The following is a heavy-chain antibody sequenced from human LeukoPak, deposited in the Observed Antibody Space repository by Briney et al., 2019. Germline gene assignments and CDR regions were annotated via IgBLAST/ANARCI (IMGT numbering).Heavy chain of an antibody. J-gene: IGHJ4*02. Sequence: ASVKVSCKASGYTFTSYDINWVRQATGRGLEWMGWMNPNSGNTGYAQRFQGRVTMTRNTSINTAYMELSSLRSEDTAMYYCARASGYSYGYDNWGQGTLVTVSS. CDR3: ARASGYSYGYDN. D-gene: IGHD5-18*01. CDR2: MNPNSGNT. V-gene: IGHV1-8*01. CDR1: GYTFTSYD.